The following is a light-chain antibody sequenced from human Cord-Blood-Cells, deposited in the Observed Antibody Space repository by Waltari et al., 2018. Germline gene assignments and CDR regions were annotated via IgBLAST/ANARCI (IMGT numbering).Light chain of an antibody. CDR2: DVS. CDR1: SRDVGGYNY. Sequence: QSALTQPASVSGSPGQSIPIPCTRTSRDVGGYNYDSWFQQHPGKGPKLMVYDVSNRPSGGSHRFSGAKSGNTASLTTSALQAEDEADYYCSSYTSSSTRVVVGGTKLTVL. J-gene: IGLJ3*02. V-gene: IGLV2-14*01. CDR3: SSYTSSSTRV.